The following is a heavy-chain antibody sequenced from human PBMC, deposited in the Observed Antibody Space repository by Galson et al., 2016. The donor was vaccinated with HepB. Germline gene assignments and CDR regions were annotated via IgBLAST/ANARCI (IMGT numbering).Heavy chain of an antibody. V-gene: IGHV1-3*01. CDR2: INAGLGNT. Sequence: SVKVSCKASGYTFTDYAIHWVRQAPGQRLECVGWINAGLGNTGYSQKFQGRVTITRDTSASTAYMELTSLTSEDTAVYYCAREMWGLQEWFDPWGQGTLVIDSS. J-gene: IGHJ5*02. CDR3: AREMWGLQEWFDP. CDR1: GYTFTDYA. D-gene: IGHD4-11*01.